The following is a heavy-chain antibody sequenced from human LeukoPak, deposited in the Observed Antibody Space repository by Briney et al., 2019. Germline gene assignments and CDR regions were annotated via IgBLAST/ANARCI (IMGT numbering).Heavy chain of an antibody. V-gene: IGHV3-20*04. J-gene: IGHJ4*02. Sequence: GGSLRLSCAASGFNFDEYGMSWIRQAPGKGLEWVSSINWDGGSTAYADSVQGRFTISRDNAKNSLHLQIKSLRAEDTALYYCARDSFSGSSLDYWGRGTLVTVSS. D-gene: IGHD1-26*01. CDR2: INWDGGST. CDR1: GFNFDEYG. CDR3: ARDSFSGSSLDY.